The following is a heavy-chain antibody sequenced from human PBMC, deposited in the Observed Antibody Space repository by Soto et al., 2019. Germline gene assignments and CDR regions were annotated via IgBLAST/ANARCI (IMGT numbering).Heavy chain of an antibody. Sequence: GGSLRLSCAASGFTFSSYAMHWVRQAPGKGLEWVAVISYDGSIGYADSVKGRFTISRDNAKNSLYLQMNSLRAEDTALYYCAKDFTPGSGSYHFDYWGQGTLVTVSS. J-gene: IGHJ4*02. CDR2: ISYDGSI. V-gene: IGHV3-30-3*01. CDR1: GFTFSSYA. CDR3: AKDFTPGSGSYHFDY. D-gene: IGHD1-26*01.